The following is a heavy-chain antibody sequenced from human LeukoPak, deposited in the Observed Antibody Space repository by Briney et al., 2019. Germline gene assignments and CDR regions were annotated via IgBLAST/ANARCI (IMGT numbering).Heavy chain of an antibody. V-gene: IGHV4-4*02. Sequence: PSGTLSLTCAVSGGSISSGSWWNWVRQPPGKGLEWIGEIYHSGSTNCNPSLKSRVTISLDKSKNQFSLKLTYVTAADTAVYYCAGIPGFGELANAFDIWGQGTMVTVSS. CDR1: GGSISSGSW. CDR2: IYHSGST. J-gene: IGHJ3*02. CDR3: AGIPGFGELANAFDI. D-gene: IGHD3-10*01.